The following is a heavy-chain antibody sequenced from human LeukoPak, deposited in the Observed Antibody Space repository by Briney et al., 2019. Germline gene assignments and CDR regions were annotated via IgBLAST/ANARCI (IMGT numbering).Heavy chain of an antibody. V-gene: IGHV4-59*12. Sequence: SETLSLICTVSGGAISSYYWRWIRQPPGKGLEWIGYIYYSGSTNYNPSLKSRVTISVDTSKNQFSLKLSSVTAADTAVYYCARDATYGGNSFDYWGQGTLVTVSS. CDR2: IYYSGST. CDR3: ARDATYGGNSFDY. CDR1: GGAISSYY. J-gene: IGHJ4*02. D-gene: IGHD4-23*01.